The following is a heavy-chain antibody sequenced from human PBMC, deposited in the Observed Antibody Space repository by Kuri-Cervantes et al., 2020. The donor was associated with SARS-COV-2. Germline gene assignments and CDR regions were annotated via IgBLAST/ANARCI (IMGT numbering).Heavy chain of an antibody. D-gene: IGHD1-26*01. CDR1: GFTFDDYA. J-gene: IGHJ4*02. Sequence: SLKISCAASGFTFDDYAMHWVRQAPGKGLEWVSGISWNSGSIGYADSVKGRFTISRDNAKNSLYLQMNSLRAEDTAVYYCAKDLSGSYYFDYWGQGTLVTVSS. CDR2: ISWNSGSI. CDR3: AKDLSGSYYFDY. V-gene: IGHV3-9*01.